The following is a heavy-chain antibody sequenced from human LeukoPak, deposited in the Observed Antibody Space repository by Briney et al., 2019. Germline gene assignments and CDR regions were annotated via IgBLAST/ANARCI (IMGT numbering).Heavy chain of an antibody. Sequence: GASVKVSCKASGYTFTGYYMHWVRQAPGQGLEWMGWINPNSGGTNYAQKFQGRVTMTRDTSISTAYMELSRLRSDDTAVYYCARGRVRGVRTGDAFDIWGQGTMVTVSS. CDR2: INPNSGGT. V-gene: IGHV1-2*02. D-gene: IGHD3-10*01. J-gene: IGHJ3*02. CDR1: GYTFTGYY. CDR3: ARGRVRGVRTGDAFDI.